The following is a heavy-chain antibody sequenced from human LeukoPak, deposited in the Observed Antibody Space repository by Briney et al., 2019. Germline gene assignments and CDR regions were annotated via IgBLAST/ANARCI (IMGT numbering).Heavy chain of an antibody. J-gene: IGHJ5*02. CDR2: IIPIFGIA. D-gene: IGHD6-6*01. Sequence: SVKVSCKASGGTFSSYAISWVRQAPGQGLEWMGRIIPIFGIANYAQKFQGRVTITADKSTSTAYMELSSLRSEDTAVYYCARDLEYSSSSTWFAPWGQGTLVTVSS. V-gene: IGHV1-69*04. CDR1: GGTFSSYA. CDR3: ARDLEYSSSSTWFAP.